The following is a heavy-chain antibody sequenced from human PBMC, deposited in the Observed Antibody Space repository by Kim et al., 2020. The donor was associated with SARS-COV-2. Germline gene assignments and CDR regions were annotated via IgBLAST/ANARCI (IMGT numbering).Heavy chain of an antibody. J-gene: IGHJ4*02. CDR3: ARRDEYGDYYFDY. D-gene: IGHD4-17*01. V-gene: IGHV4-59*08. Sequence: YNPSLQSRVTISVDTSKNQFSLKMGSVTAADTAVYYWARRDEYGDYYFDYWGQGTLVTVSS.